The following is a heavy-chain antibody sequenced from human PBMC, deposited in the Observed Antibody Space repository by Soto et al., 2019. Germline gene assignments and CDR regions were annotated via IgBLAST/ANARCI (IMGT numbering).Heavy chain of an antibody. J-gene: IGHJ4*02. V-gene: IGHV3-30-3*01. CDR1: GFTFSSYA. Sequence: QVQLVESGGGVVQPGRSLRLSCAASGFTFSSYAMHWVRQAPGKGLEWVAVISYDGSNKYYADSVKGRFTISRDNXXXXXXXXXXXXXXXXXXXXXXXXXXXXXXXXXXXXGQGTLVTVSS. CDR2: ISYDGSNK. CDR3: XXXXXXXXXXXXX.